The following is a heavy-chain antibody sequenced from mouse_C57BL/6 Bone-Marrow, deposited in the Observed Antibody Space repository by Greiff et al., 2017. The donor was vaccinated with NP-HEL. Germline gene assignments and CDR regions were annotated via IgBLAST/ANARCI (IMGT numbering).Heavy chain of an antibody. CDR3: TRGAAHGYYYAMDY. CDR1: GFTFSSYA. Sequence: DVKLVESGEGLVKPGGSLKLSCAASGFTFSSYAMSWVRQTPEKRLEWVAYISSGGDYIYYADTVKGRFTISRDNARNTLYLQMSSLKSEDTAMDYCTRGAAHGYYYAMDYWGQGTSVTVSS. CDR2: ISSGGDYI. D-gene: IGHD1-2*01. V-gene: IGHV5-9-1*02. J-gene: IGHJ4*01.